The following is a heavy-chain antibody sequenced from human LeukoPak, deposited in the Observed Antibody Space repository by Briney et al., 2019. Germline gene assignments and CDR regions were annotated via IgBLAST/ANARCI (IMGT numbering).Heavy chain of an antibody. CDR2: IIPVVGIA. Sequence: GSSVKVSCKASGGTFSSYAISWVRQAPGQGLEWMGRIIPVVGIANYAQKFQGRVTITADKSTSTAYMELSSLRSEDTAVYYCARDSPPPYSSGLKNVPYWFDPWGQGTLVTVSS. CDR3: ARDSPPPYSSGLKNVPYWFDP. D-gene: IGHD6-19*01. CDR1: GGTFSSYA. J-gene: IGHJ5*02. V-gene: IGHV1-69*04.